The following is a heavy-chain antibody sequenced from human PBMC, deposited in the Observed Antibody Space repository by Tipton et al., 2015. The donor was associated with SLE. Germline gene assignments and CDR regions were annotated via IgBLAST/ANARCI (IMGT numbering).Heavy chain of an antibody. D-gene: IGHD6-6*01. J-gene: IGHJ6*02. CDR3: ARHWGAARSPWFYFYGFDV. Sequence: TLSLTCTVSRASIRSYYWGWIRQPPGKGMEWIGYMYNNGNTNYNPSLKSRVTISGDRKQFSLELSSVTAADTAVYFCARHWGAARSPWFYFYGFDVWGQGTTVTVAS. CDR1: RASIRSYY. V-gene: IGHV4-59*01. CDR2: MYNNGNT.